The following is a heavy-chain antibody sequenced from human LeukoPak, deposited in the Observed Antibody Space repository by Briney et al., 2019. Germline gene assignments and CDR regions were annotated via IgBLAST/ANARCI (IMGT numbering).Heavy chain of an antibody. V-gene: IGHV3-23*01. CDR3: AAAYFGMDQYYYGMDV. D-gene: IGHD3-16*01. J-gene: IGHJ6*02. Sequence: PGGSLRLSCAASGFTFSSYAMSWVRQAPGKGLEWVSNISVIGGSTYYADSVRGQFTISRDNSKNTLYLQMNSLRAEDTGVYHCAAAYFGMDQYYYGMDVWGQGTTVTVSS. CDR1: GFTFSSYA. CDR2: ISVIGGST.